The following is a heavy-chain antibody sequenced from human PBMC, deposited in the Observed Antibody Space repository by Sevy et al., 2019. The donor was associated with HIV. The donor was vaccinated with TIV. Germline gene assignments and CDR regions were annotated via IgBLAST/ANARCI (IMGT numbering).Heavy chain of an antibody. CDR3: ARPSSLYYYYAMDV. CDR1: GGSISSDSYY. V-gene: IGHV4-39*01. D-gene: IGHD3-10*01. J-gene: IGHJ6*02. Sequence: SETLSLTCIVSGGSISSDSYYWGWIRQPPGKGLEWIGSIYYTGSTYYNPSLKSRFTISSDTSKNRFSLRLSSVTAADTALYFCARPSSLYYYYAMDVWGQGTTVTVSS. CDR2: IYYTGST.